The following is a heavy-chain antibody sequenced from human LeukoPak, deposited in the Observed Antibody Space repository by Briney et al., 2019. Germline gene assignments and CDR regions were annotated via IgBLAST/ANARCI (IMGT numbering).Heavy chain of an antibody. CDR3: AHVAGWAAAGTYYFDY. J-gene: IGHJ4*02. CDR1: GFTFSSNA. V-gene: IGHV3-23*01. CDR2: ISGSGGST. Sequence: GGSLRLSCAASGFTFSSNAMSWVRQAPGKGLEWVSAISGSGGSTYYADSVKGRFTISRDNSKNTLYLQMNSLRAEDTAVYYCAHVAGWAAAGTYYFDYWGQGTLVTVSS. D-gene: IGHD6-13*01.